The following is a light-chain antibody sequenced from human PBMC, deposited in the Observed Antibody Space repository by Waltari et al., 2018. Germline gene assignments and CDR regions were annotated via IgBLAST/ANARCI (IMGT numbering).Light chain of an antibody. CDR3: QQRSNWPA. CDR1: QSVSSY. Sequence: EIVLTQSPATLSLSPGERATLSCRASQSVSSYLAWYQQKPGQAPRLLIYDASNGASGLPARYSGSGSGTDFTLTIRSLEPEDFAVYHCQQRSNWPAFGQGTKVEIK. J-gene: IGKJ1*01. CDR2: DAS. V-gene: IGKV3-11*01.